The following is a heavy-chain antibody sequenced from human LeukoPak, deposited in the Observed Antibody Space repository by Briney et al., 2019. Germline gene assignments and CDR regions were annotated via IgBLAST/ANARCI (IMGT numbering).Heavy chain of an antibody. Sequence: SETLSLTCAVSGGSISSGGCSWSWIRQPPGKGLEGVGYIYQSGSAYYKPSLKSRVTISVDRSKNQFSLKLSSVTAADTAVYYCASRKVDYYYGMDVWGKGTTVTVSS. J-gene: IGHJ6*04. D-gene: IGHD2-15*01. CDR1: GGSISSGGCS. CDR3: ASRKVDYYYGMDV. CDR2: IYQSGSA. V-gene: IGHV4-30-2*01.